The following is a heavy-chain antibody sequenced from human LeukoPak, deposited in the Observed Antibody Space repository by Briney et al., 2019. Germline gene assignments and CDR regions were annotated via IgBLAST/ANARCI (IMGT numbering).Heavy chain of an antibody. CDR3: AREQQWLVSYFDY. CDR1: GGSISSGSYY. J-gene: IGHJ4*02. CDR2: IYTSGST. V-gene: IGHV4-61*02. Sequence: PSETLSLTCTVSGGSISSGSYYWSRIRQPAGKGLEWIGRIYTSGSTNYNPSLKSRVTISVDTSKNQFSLKLSSVTAADTAVYYCAREQQWLVSYFDYWGQGTLVTVSS. D-gene: IGHD6-19*01.